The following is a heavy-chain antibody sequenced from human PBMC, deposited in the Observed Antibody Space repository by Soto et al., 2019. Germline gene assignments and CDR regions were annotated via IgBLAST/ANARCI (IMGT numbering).Heavy chain of an antibody. CDR2: INTDGSST. V-gene: IGHV3-74*01. Sequence: EVQLVESGGGLVQPGGALRLSCAASGFTFSSYWMHWVRQAPGKELVWISRINTDGSSTSFVDSVQGRFTISRDNGKNTLFLQMNSLRGEDTAVYYCARRGSAVTKQLHYWGQGTLVTVSS. D-gene: IGHD2-15*01. CDR3: ARRGSAVTKQLHY. J-gene: IGHJ4*02. CDR1: GFTFSSYW.